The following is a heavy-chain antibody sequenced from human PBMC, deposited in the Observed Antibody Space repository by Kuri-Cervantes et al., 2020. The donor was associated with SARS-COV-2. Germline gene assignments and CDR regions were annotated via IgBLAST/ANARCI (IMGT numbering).Heavy chain of an antibody. Sequence: ASVKVSCKASGYTFTGYYMHWVRQAPGQGLEWMGWINPNSGGTNYAQKFQGRVTMTRDTSISTAYMELSRLRSDDTAVYYCASRTVTTGYYYGMDVWGQGTTVTVSS. CDR1: GYTFTGYY. V-gene: IGHV1-2*02. CDR2: INPNSGGT. D-gene: IGHD4-11*01. J-gene: IGHJ6*02. CDR3: ASRTVTTGYYYGMDV.